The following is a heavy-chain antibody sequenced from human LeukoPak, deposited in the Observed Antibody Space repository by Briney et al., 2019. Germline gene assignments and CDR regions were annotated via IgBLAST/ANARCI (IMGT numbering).Heavy chain of an antibody. V-gene: IGHV1-2*02. CDR2: INPNTGDT. D-gene: IGHD1-26*01. J-gene: IGHJ4*02. CDR1: GYTFAGFY. CDR3: ARGGSEGFDF. Sequence: VASVTVSCKASGYTFAGFYMHWVRRAPGQGLEWVGWINPNTGDTNLSQKFQGRVSMTRDTSINTAYMDLTSLRVDDTAFYYCARGGSEGFDFWGQGALVTVSS.